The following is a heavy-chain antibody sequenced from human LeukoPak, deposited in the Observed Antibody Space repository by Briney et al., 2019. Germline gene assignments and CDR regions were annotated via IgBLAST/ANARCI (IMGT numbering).Heavy chain of an antibody. V-gene: IGHV4-59*01. CDR3: ARGRKYYYDSSGYYELDY. Sequence: SETLSLTCTVSGGSISSYYWSWIRQPPGKGLEWIGNIYYSGSTNYNPSLKSRVTISVDTSKNQFSLKLSSVTAADTAVYYCARGRKYYYDSSGYYELDYWGQGTLVTVSS. CDR1: GGSISSYY. D-gene: IGHD3-22*01. J-gene: IGHJ4*02. CDR2: IYYSGST.